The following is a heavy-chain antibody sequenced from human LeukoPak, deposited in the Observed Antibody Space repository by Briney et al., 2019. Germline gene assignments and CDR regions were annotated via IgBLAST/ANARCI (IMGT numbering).Heavy chain of an antibody. CDR2: INPQTGGT. CDR3: ARDLAGFFQE. J-gene: IGHJ4*02. V-gene: IGHV1-2*02. Sequence: ASVNVSGKASGYTFTAYYIHWVRQAPGQGGEWMSGINPQTGGTSYEQTYRGRVTMTSDTSIATVYLELNSLGSKDPAVYYCARDLAGFFQEWRQGPLVPVSS. D-gene: IGHD6-19*01. CDR1: GYTFTAYY.